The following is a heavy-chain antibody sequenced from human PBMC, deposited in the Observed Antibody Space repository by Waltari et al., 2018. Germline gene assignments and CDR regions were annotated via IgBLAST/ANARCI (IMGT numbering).Heavy chain of an antibody. CDR1: GYTFTGYY. D-gene: IGHD6-13*01. CDR3: ARGGVYSSSWYSWFDP. CDR2: INPNSGGT. J-gene: IGHJ5*02. V-gene: IGHV1-2*02. Sequence: QVQLVQSGAEVKKPGASVKVSCKASGYTFTGYYMHWVRQAPGQGLEWMGWINPNSGGTNYAQKFQGRVTMTRDTSSSTAYMELSRLRSDDTAVYYCARGGVYSSSWYSWFDPWGQGTLVTVSS.